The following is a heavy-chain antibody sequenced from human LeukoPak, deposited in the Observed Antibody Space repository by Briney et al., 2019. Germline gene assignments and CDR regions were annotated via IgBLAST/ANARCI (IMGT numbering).Heavy chain of an antibody. CDR1: GYSFTSYW. J-gene: IGHJ4*02. CDR3: ARLGCSSTSCLIDY. CDR2: IDPSDSYT. Sequence: AGGSLKISCKGSGYSFTSYWIGWVRQMPGKGLEWMGRIDPSDSYTNYSPSFQGHVTISADKSISTAYLQWSSLKASDTAMYYCARLGCSSTSCLIDYWGQGTLVTVSS. V-gene: IGHV5-10-1*01. D-gene: IGHD2-2*01.